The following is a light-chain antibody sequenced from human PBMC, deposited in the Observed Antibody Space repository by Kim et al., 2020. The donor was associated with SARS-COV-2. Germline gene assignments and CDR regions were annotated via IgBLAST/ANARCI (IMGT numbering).Light chain of an antibody. Sequence: QPVLTQSPSASASLGASVKLTCTLSSGQSRYAIAWHQQQPEKGPRYLMKINSDGSHSKGDGIPDRFSGSSSGAERYLTISSLQSEDEADYYCQTWGTGIWVFGGGTQLTV. CDR2: INSDGSH. V-gene: IGLV4-69*01. CDR1: SGQSRYA. CDR3: QTWGTGIWV. J-gene: IGLJ3*02.